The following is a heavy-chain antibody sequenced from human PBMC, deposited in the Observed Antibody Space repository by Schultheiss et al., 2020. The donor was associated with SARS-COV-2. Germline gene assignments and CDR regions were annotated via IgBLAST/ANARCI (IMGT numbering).Heavy chain of an antibody. Sequence: GESLKISCKGSGYSFTTNWIGWVRQMPGKGLEWMGIIYPGDSDTRYSPSFQGQVTISADKSISTAYLQWSNLKASDTAMYYCARHGKRASSSWYVWFDPWGQGTLVTVSS. CDR2: IYPGDSDT. CDR1: GYSFTTNW. D-gene: IGHD6-13*01. J-gene: IGHJ5*02. CDR3: ARHGKRASSSWYVWFDP. V-gene: IGHV5-51*01.